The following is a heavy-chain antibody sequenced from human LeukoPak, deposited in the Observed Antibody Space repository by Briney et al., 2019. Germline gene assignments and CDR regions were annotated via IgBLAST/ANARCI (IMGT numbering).Heavy chain of an antibody. D-gene: IGHD3-10*01. CDR2: ISSSSYI. V-gene: IGHV3-21*01. CDR3: AKDHYYGSGSYYNDNYMDV. Sequence: GGSLRLSCAASGFAFSSYSMNWVRQAPGKGLEWVSSISSSSYIYYADSVKGRFTISRDNSKNTLYLQMNSLRVEDTAVYYCAKDHYYGSGSYYNDNYMDVWGQGTTVTISS. J-gene: IGHJ6*03. CDR1: GFAFSSYS.